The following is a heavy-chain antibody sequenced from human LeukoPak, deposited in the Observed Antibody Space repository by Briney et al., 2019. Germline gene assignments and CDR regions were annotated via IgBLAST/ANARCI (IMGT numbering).Heavy chain of an antibody. Sequence: GASVKVSCKASGYTFTSYGISWVRQAPGQGLEWMGWISAYNGNTNYAQKLQGRVTMTADTSTSTAYMELRSLRSDDTAVYYCARPKGYDFWSGYYYGDAFDIWGQGTMVTVSS. D-gene: IGHD3-3*01. V-gene: IGHV1-18*01. CDR3: ARPKGYDFWSGYYYGDAFDI. CDR2: ISAYNGNT. J-gene: IGHJ3*02. CDR1: GYTFTSYG.